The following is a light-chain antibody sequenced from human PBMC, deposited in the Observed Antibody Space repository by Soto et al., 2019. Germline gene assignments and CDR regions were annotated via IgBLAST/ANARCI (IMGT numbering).Light chain of an antibody. CDR3: QQTSAFPRT. J-gene: IGKJ1*01. CDR1: QRVASN. V-gene: IGKV3-15*01. CDR2: DAS. Sequence: EIVMTQSPATLSVSPGERATLSCRASQRVASNLAWYQQKPGQAPRLLIYDASTRATGVPARFSGSGSGTEFTLTISSLQSEDFAVYYCQQTSAFPRTFGQGTKVDIK.